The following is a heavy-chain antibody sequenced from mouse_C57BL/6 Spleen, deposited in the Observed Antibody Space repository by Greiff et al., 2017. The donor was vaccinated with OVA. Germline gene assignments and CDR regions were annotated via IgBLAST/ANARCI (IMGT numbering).Heavy chain of an antibody. J-gene: IGHJ4*01. CDR3: TRRLYYAMDY. CDR2: IDPETGGT. CDR1: GYTFTDYE. Sequence: VQLQQSGAELVRPGASVTLSCKASGYTFTDYEMHWVKQTPVHGLEWIGAIDPETGGTAYNQKFKGKAILTADKSSSTAYMELRSLTSEDSAVYNCTRRLYYAMDYWGQGTSVTVSS. V-gene: IGHV1-15*01. D-gene: IGHD3-2*02.